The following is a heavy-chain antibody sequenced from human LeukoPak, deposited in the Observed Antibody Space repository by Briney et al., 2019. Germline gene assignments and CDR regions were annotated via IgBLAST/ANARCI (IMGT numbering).Heavy chain of an antibody. CDR3: SKDRGGTAVADPFDY. D-gene: IGHD6-19*01. CDR1: GFTFSSDA. J-gene: IGHJ4*02. V-gene: IGHV3-23*01. CDR2: ISGSGGGT. Sequence: GGTLRLSCAASGFTFSSDAMSWGRRAPGKGLVWFTGISGSGGGTYYAASVKGRFTISRDKSKNTLYLQMNCLRAEDPAVYYCSKDRGGTAVADPFDYWGQGTLVTVSS.